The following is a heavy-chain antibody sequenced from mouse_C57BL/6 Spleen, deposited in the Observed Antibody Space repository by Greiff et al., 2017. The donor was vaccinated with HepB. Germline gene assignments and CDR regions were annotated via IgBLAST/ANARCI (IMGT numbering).Heavy chain of an antibody. J-gene: IGHJ3*01. CDR2: IDPSDSYT. D-gene: IGHD2-1*01. Sequence: QVQLQQPGAELVKPGASVKLSCKASGYTFTSYWMQWVKQRPGQGLEWIGEIDPSDSYTNYNQKFKGKATLTVDTSSSTAYMQLSSLTSEDSAVYYCARGEEIYHGGGFAYWGQGTLVTVSA. CDR1: GYTFTSYW. CDR3: ARGEEIYHGGGFAY. V-gene: IGHV1-50*01.